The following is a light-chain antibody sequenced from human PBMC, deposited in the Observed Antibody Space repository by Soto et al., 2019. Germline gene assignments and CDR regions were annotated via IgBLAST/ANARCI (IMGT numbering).Light chain of an antibody. Sequence: ENVLTQSPGTLSLSPGERATLSCRASQSVSSIYLAWYQQKSGQAPRLLIYGASSRATGIPDRFSGSGSGTDFTLTISRLEPEDFAMYYCHQYGISPPVTFGQGTRLEIK. CDR1: QSVSSIY. CDR3: HQYGISPPVT. CDR2: GAS. J-gene: IGKJ5*01. V-gene: IGKV3-20*01.